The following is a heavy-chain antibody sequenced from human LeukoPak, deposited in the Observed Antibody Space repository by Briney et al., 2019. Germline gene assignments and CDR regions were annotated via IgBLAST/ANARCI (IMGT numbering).Heavy chain of an antibody. V-gene: IGHV3-23*01. J-gene: IGHJ3*02. CDR3: AKGGKGPNYGDYVDAFDI. CDR1: GFTFSSYA. Sequence: GGSLRLSCAASGFTFSSYAMSWVRQAPGKGLEWVSAISGSGGSTYYADSVKGRFTISRDNSKNTLYLQMNSLRAEDTAVYYCAKGGKGPNYGDYVDAFDIWGQGTMVTVSS. CDR2: ISGSGGST. D-gene: IGHD4-17*01.